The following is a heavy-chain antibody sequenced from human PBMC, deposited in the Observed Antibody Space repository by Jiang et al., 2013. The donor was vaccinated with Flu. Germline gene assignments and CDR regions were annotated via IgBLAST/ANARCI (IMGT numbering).Heavy chain of an antibody. D-gene: IGHD3-22*01. CDR2: TYYRSKWYN. CDR1: GDSVSSNSAA. CDR3: AREAPDYYDSSGYYDLHDAFDI. J-gene: IGHJ3*02. V-gene: IGHV6-1*01. Sequence: QTLSLTCAISGDSVSSNSAAWNWIRQSPSRGLEWLGRTYYRSKWYNDYAVSVKSRITINPDTSKNQFSLQLNSVTPEDTAVYYCAREAPDYYDSSGYYDLHDAFDIWGQGT.